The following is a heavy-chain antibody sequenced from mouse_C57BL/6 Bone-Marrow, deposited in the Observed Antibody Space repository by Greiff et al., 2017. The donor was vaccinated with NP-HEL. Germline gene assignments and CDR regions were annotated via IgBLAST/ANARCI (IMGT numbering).Heavy chain of an antibody. CDR3: ARYLRRYYYAMDY. CDR1: GFTFTDYY. CDR2: IRNKANGYTT. V-gene: IGHV7-3*01. Sequence: EVQVVESGGGLVQPGGSLSLSCAASGFTFTDYYMSWVRQTPGKALEWLGFIRNKANGYTTEYSASVKGRFTISRDNSQSILYLQMNALRAEDSATYYCARYLRRYYYAMDYWGQGTSVTVSS. D-gene: IGHD2-12*01. J-gene: IGHJ4*01.